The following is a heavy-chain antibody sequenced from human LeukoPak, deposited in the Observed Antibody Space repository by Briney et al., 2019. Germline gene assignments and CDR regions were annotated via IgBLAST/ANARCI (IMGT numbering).Heavy chain of an antibody. CDR2: INHSGST. J-gene: IGHJ4*02. Sequence: PSETLSLTRAVYGGSFSGYYWSWIRQPPGKGLEWIGEINHSGSTNYNPSLKSRVTMSVDTSKNQFSLKLSSVTAADTAVYYCARGRLRILDYWGQGTLVTVSS. D-gene: IGHD5/OR15-5a*01. CDR3: ARGRLRILDY. V-gene: IGHV4-34*01. CDR1: GGSFSGYY.